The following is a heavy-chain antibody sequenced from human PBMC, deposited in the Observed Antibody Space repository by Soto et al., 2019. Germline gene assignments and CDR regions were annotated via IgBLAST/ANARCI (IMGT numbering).Heavy chain of an antibody. D-gene: IGHD1-1*01. CDR2: IYSGGGT. J-gene: IGHJ4*02. Sequence: EVQLVESGGGLVQPGGSLRLSCAASEFTVSSNYMSWIRQAPGKGLEWVSVIYSGGGTYNADSVRGRFTISRDNSKNTLSLQMDRLRAEDTAVYYCARGVQIYNDYDCWGQGTLVTVSS. V-gene: IGHV3-53*04. CDR3: ARGVQIYNDYDC. CDR1: EFTVSSNY.